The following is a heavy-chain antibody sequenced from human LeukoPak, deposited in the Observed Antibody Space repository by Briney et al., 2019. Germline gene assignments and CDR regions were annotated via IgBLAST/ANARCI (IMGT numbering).Heavy chain of an antibody. Sequence: PGGSLRLSCAASGFTFSIYAMSWVRQAPGKGLEWVSAISGSGGSTYYADSVKGRFTISRGNSKNTLYLQMNSLRAEDTAVYYCAKEYIYGDLYFDYWGQGTLVTVSS. CDR1: GFTFSIYA. J-gene: IGHJ4*02. V-gene: IGHV3-23*01. CDR3: AKEYIYGDLYFDY. D-gene: IGHD4-17*01. CDR2: ISGSGGST.